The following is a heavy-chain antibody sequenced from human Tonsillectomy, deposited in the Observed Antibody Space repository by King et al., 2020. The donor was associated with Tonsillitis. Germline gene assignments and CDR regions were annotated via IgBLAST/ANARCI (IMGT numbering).Heavy chain of an antibody. CDR3: TRVRTVGFDAFD. D-gene: IGHD1/OR15-1a*01. CDR2: IKSDGSST. J-gene: IGHJ3*02. CDR1: GFTFSSYW. V-gene: IGHV3-74*02. Sequence: VQLVESGGGLVQPGGSLRLSCAASGFTFSSYWMHWVRQAPGKGLVWVSRIKSDGSSTSYADSGKGRFTISRENAKNTLYLQMNSLRAEDTAVYFCTRVRTVGFDAFDIGAKGQWSPSLQ.